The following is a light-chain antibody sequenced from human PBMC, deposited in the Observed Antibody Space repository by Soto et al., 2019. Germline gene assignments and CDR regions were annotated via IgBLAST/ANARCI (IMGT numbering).Light chain of an antibody. CDR3: QQRSNWLWT. CDR1: QSVSSY. V-gene: IGKV3-11*01. CDR2: DAS. J-gene: IGKJ1*01. Sequence: EMVLTQSPGTLSXXXXXXXXXXXRASQSVSSYLAWYQQKPGQAPRLLIYDASNRATGIPARFSGSGSGTDFTLTISSLEPEDFAVYYCQQRSNWLWTFGQGTKVDI.